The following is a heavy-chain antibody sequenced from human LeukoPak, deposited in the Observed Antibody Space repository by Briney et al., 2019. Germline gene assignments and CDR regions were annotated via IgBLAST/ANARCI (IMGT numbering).Heavy chain of an antibody. Sequence: GGSLRLSCAASGFTFRDYWMHWIRQAPGKGLVWVSRIKGDGSHTIYADSVKGRFTISRDNAKNTLYLQMKSLRVEDTALYYCVRDWDHFDFDSWGQGTLVTVSS. CDR1: GFTFRDYW. V-gene: IGHV3-74*01. CDR3: VRDWDHFDFDS. CDR2: IKGDGSHT. D-gene: IGHD1-26*01. J-gene: IGHJ5*01.